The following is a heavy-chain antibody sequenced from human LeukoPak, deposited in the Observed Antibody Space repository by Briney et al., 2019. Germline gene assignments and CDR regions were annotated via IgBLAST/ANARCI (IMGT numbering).Heavy chain of an antibody. CDR1: GFTFSDYY. V-gene: IGHV3-11*01. CDR3: ARRSRMIVVVITTSTDYYMDV. D-gene: IGHD3-22*01. Sequence: GSLRLSCAASGFTFSDYYMSWIRQAPGKGLEWVSYISRSGITIYYADSVKGRFTISRDNAKNSLYLQMNSLRAEDTAVYYCARRSRMIVVVITTSTDYYMDVWGKGTTVTVSS. CDR2: ISRSGITI. J-gene: IGHJ6*03.